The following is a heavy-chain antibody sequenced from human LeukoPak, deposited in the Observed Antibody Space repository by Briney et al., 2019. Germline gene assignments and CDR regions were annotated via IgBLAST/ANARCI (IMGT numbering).Heavy chain of an antibody. V-gene: IGHV1-3*01. CDR2: INAGEGNT. Sequence: GASVKVSCKACGYTFTRDAIHWVRQAPGQRPEWMGWINAGEGNTKYLQKFQDRVSFTRDTSANIAYMELSSLRSEDTAVYYCARGPPVTTAYFDYWGQGTLVTVSS. CDR3: ARGPPVTTAYFDY. J-gene: IGHJ4*01. D-gene: IGHD1-1*01. CDR1: GYTFTRDA.